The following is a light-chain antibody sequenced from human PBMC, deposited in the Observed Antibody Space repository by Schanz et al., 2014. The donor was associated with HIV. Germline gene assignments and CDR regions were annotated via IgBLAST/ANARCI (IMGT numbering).Light chain of an antibody. Sequence: EIVMTQSPATLSVSPGERATLSCRASQSVSSNLAWYQQKPGQAPRLLIYGASTRATGIPARFSGSGSGTEFTLTISSLQSEDFAVYYCQQYGTSLITFGQGTRLEI. CDR3: QQYGTSLIT. CDR1: QSVSSN. V-gene: IGKV3-15*01. J-gene: IGKJ5*01. CDR2: GAS.